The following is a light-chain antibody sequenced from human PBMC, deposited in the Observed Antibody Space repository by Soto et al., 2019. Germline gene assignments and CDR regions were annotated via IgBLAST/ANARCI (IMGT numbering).Light chain of an antibody. CDR3: QHYNTYPLT. CDR2: KAS. V-gene: IGKV1-5*03. CDR1: QSISSW. Sequence: DIQMTQSPSTLSASVGDRVTITCRASQSISSWLAWYQHKPGKAPNLLIYKASSLESGVPSRFSGSGSGTEFTLTISSLQPHDFATYYCQHYNTYPLTFGGGTKVEIK. J-gene: IGKJ4*01.